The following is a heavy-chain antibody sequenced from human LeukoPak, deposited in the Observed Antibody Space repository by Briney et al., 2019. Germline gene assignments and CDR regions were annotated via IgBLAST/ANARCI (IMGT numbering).Heavy chain of an antibody. D-gene: IGHD5-12*01. J-gene: IGHJ6*03. V-gene: IGHV3-30*02. CDR1: GFAFSSYG. CDR2: IRYDGSNK. Sequence: GGSLRLSCAASGFAFSSYGMYWVRQAPGKGLEWVAFIRYDGSNKYYADSVKGRFTVSRDNSKNTLYLQMKSLRAEDTAVYYCAKGGGYEAQYYYYYLDVWGKGTTVSISS. CDR3: AKGGGYEAQYYYYYLDV.